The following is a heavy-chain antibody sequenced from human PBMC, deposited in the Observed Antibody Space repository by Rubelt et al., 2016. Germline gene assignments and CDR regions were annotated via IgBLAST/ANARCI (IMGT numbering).Heavy chain of an antibody. Sequence: GGTFSSYAISWVRQAPGQGLEWMGGSIPVFSTANYAQKFQGRVTMTRDTSTSTVYMELSSLRSEDTAVYYCARWKSSSWKNNGNYFDYWGQGTLVTVSS. V-gene: IGHV1-69*05. CDR2: SIPVFSTA. J-gene: IGHJ4*02. CDR3: ARWKSSSWKNNGNYFDY. CDR1: GGTFSSYA. D-gene: IGHD6-13*01.